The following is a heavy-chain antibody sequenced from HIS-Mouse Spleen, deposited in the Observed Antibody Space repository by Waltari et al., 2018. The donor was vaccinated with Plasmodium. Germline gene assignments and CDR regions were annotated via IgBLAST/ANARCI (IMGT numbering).Heavy chain of an antibody. J-gene: IGHJ4*02. CDR1: GGSISSSSYY. Sequence: QLQLQESGPGLVKPSETLSLTCTVSGGSISSSSYYWGWIRQPPGKGLEWIGSIYYLGRHYHNPALKSRVTISVDTSKNQFSLKLSSVTAADTAVYYCARAVTYDFWSGYYTGGYFDYWGQGTLVTVSS. V-gene: IGHV4-39*07. CDR3: ARAVTYDFWSGYYTGGYFDY. CDR2: IYYLGRH. D-gene: IGHD3-3*01.